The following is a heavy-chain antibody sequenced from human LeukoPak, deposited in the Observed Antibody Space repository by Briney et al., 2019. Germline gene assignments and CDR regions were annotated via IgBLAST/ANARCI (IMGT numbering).Heavy chain of an antibody. V-gene: IGHV4-39*01. CDR3: ARSELYYDSSGYRFDGAFDI. J-gene: IGHJ3*02. Sequence: TSETLSLTCTVSGGSISSSSYYWGWIRQPPGQGLEWIGSIYYSGSTYYNPSLKSRVTISVDTSKNQFSLKLSSVTAADTAVYYCARSELYYDSSGYRFDGAFDIWGQGTMVTVSS. D-gene: IGHD3-22*01. CDR2: IYYSGST. CDR1: GGSISSSSYY.